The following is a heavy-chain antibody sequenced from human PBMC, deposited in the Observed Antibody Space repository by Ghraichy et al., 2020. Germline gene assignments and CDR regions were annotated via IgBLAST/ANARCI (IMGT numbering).Heavy chain of an antibody. D-gene: IGHD3-3*01. V-gene: IGHV1-18*01. J-gene: IGHJ6*02. CDR3: ARDRGLPAYYDFWIGYYPYGMDV. Sequence: ASVKVSCKASGYTFTSYGISWVRQAPGQGLEWMGWISASNGNTNYAQKLQGRVTITTDTSTSTAYMELRSLRSDDTAVYYCARDRGLPAYYDFWIGYYPYGMDVWGQGTTVTVSS. CDR2: ISASNGNT. CDR1: GYTFTSYG.